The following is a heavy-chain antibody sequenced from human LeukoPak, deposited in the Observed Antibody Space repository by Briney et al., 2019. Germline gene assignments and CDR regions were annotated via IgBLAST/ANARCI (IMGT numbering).Heavy chain of an antibody. Sequence: SVKVSCKASGGTFSSYTISWVRQAPGQGLEWMGRIIPILGMANYAQKFQGRVKITADKSTTTAYMELSSLRSEDTAVYFCASEIENVDTGIEYWGQGTLVTVSS. J-gene: IGHJ4*02. CDR1: GGTFSSYT. CDR3: ASEIENVDTGIEY. V-gene: IGHV1-69*02. CDR2: IIPILGMA. D-gene: IGHD5-18*01.